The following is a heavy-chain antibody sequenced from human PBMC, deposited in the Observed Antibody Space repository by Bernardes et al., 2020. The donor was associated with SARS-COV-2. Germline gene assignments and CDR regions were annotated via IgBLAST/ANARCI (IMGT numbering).Heavy chain of an antibody. CDR1: GFTFSSYS. V-gene: IGHV3-48*02. CDR3: VLKRFDY. Sequence: GGSLRLSCAVSGFTFSSYSMNWVRQAPGKGLEWVSFISSASTTIYYADSVKGRFTISRDNAKNSLYLQMNSLRDEDTAVYYCVLKRFDYWGHGTLVTVSS. J-gene: IGHJ4*01. CDR2: ISSASTTI.